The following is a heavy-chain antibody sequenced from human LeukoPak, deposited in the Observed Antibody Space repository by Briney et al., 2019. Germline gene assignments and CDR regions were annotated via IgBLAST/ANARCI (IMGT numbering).Heavy chain of an antibody. CDR3: ARDYSRYLGGGFDY. CDR2: IYYSGST. CDR1: GGSISSYY. Sequence: PSETLSLTCTVSGGSISSYYWSWIRQPPGEGLEWIGHIYYSGSTNYNPSLKSRVTISVDTSKNQFSLKLSSVTAADTAVYYCARDYSRYLGGGFDYWGQGTLVTVSS. J-gene: IGHJ4*02. V-gene: IGHV4-59*01. D-gene: IGHD3-16*01.